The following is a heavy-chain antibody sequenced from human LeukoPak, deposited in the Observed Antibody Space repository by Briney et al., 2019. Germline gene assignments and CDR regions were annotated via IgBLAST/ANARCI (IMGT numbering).Heavy chain of an antibody. Sequence: SETLSLTCTVSGGSISSYYWSWIRQPPGKGLEWIGYIYYSGSTNYNPSLKSRVTISVDTSKNQFSLKLSSVTAAGTAVYYCARGLTTLDYWGQGTLVTVSS. V-gene: IGHV4-59*01. D-gene: IGHD1-14*01. J-gene: IGHJ4*02. CDR3: ARGLTTLDY. CDR1: GGSISSYY. CDR2: IYYSGST.